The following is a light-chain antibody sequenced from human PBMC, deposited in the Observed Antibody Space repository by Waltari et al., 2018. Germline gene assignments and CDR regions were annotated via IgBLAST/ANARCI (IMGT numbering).Light chain of an antibody. CDR1: KLGEKY. V-gene: IGLV3-1*01. CDR2: EDT. CDR3: QAWDTFVV. Sequence: YELTQPPSVSVSPGQTASTTCPGAKLGEKYVCWYQQKPGQSPLLVIYEDTRRPSGVPERFSGSNSGNTATLTISGTQAVDEADYYCQAWDTFVVFGGGTKLTVL. J-gene: IGLJ2*01.